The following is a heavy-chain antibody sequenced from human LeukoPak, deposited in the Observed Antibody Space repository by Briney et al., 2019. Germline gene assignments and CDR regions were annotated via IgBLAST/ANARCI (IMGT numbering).Heavy chain of an antibody. V-gene: IGHV4-38-2*01. Sequence: KPSGTLSLTCAVSGYSISSGYYWGWIRPPPGKGLGWLGIICHSGSTYYNQSLKSRVTISRDTSKNPFSMKLSTVTAADTAVYYCARATHVGYCSGGSSYSSNTYYYYYYMDVWGKGTTVTVSS. CDR3: ARATHVGYCSGGSSYSSNTYYYYYYMDV. CDR2: ICHSGST. CDR1: GYSISSGYY. J-gene: IGHJ6*03. D-gene: IGHD2-15*01.